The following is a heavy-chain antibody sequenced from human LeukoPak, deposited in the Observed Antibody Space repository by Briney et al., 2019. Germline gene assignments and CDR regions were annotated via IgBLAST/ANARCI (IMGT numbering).Heavy chain of an antibody. CDR1: GGTFSSYT. D-gene: IGHD1-7*01. V-gene: IGHV1-69*02. CDR2: IIPILGIA. J-gene: IGHJ6*03. CDR3: ARARTGTTNYYYYYMDV. Sequence: SVKVSCKASGGTFSSYTISWVRQAPGQGLEWLGRIIPILGIANYAQKFQGRVTITADKSTSTAYMELSSLRSADTAVYYCARARTGTTNYYYYYMDVWGKGTTVTVSS.